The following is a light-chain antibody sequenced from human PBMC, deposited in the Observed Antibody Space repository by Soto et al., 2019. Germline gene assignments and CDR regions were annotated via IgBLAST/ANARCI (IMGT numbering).Light chain of an antibody. J-gene: IGKJ1*01. CDR2: EAS. CDR3: QQYKSYFRT. Sequence: DIQMTQSPSALSASVGDRVTITCRASQSISSWLAWYQQKPGKAPKLLIYEASSLESGVPSRFGGSGSGTEFTLTISSLQPDDFATSYCQQYKSYFRTFGQGTKVEIK. V-gene: IGKV1-5*03. CDR1: QSISSW.